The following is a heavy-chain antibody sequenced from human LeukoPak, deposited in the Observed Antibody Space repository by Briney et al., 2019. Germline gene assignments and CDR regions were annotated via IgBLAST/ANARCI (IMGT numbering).Heavy chain of an antibody. CDR3: AXWXXXXXFDY. Sequence: PSETLSLTCTVSGGSISSYYWSWIRQPPGKGLEWIGYIYYSGSTNYNPSLKSRVTISVDTSKNQFSLKLSSVTAADTAVYYCAXWXXXXXFDYWGQGXLVTVS. V-gene: IGHV4-59*08. CDR2: IYYSGST. D-gene: IGHD3-3*01. J-gene: IGHJ4*02. CDR1: GGSISSYY.